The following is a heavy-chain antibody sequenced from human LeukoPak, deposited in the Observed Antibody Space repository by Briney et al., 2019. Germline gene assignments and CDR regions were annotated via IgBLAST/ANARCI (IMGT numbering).Heavy chain of an antibody. J-gene: IGHJ4*02. Sequence: GASLQISSKGSGYGFSTYWVGWVRQMPGKGLEWMGRIDPSDSYTNYRTSFQGHVTISTDKSISTAYLQWSSLKASDTGMYYCARRELSSGYYFDYWGQGTLVTVSS. CDR1: GYGFSTYW. V-gene: IGHV5-10-1*01. CDR3: ARRELSSGYYFDY. D-gene: IGHD3-16*02. CDR2: IDPSDSYT.